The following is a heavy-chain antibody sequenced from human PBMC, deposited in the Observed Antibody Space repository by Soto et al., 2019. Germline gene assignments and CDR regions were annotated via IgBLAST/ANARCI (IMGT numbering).Heavy chain of an antibody. Sequence: GASVKVSCKASGYTFTSYAMHWVRQAPGQRLEWMGWINAGNGNTKYSQKFQGRVTITRDTSASTAYMELSSLRSEDTAVYYCARIHVVVLAFDIWGQGTMVTVSS. CDR2: INAGNGNT. CDR3: ARIHVVVLAFDI. D-gene: IGHD2-2*01. CDR1: GYTFTSYA. V-gene: IGHV1-3*01. J-gene: IGHJ3*02.